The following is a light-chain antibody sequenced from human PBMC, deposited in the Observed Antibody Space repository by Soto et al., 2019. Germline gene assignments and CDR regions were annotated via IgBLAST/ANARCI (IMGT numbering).Light chain of an antibody. V-gene: IGKV1-39*01. CDR1: ESISSY. Sequence: DIQMTQSPSSLSASVGDRVTMTCRASESISSYLNWYQQKPGKAPKLLIYAASSLQSGVPSRFSGSGSGTDFTLTISSLQPEDFAPYYCHQSYSTPFTFDPGTKVDIK. J-gene: IGKJ3*01. CDR2: AAS. CDR3: HQSYSTPFT.